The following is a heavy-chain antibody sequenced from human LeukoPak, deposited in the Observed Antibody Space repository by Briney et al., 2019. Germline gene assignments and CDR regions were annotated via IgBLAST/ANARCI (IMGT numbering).Heavy chain of an antibody. V-gene: IGHV1-8*02. CDR2: MNPNSGDT. CDR3: AREVAAPGTYYYYFYMDV. J-gene: IGHJ6*03. CDR1: GYTFTSYG. D-gene: IGHD6-13*01. Sequence: ASVKVSCKASGYTFTSYGISWVRQDPGQGLEWMGWMNPNSGDTGYAQHFQGRITMTRNTSISTAYMELSSLRSEDTAVYYCAREVAAPGTYYYYFYMDVWGKGTTVTISS.